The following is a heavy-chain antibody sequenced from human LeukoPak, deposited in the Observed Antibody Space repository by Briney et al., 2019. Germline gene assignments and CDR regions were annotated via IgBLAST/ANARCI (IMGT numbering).Heavy chain of an antibody. Sequence: PGGSLRLSCAASGFTVSSNYMSWVRQAPGKGLEWVSVIYSGGSTYYADSVKGRFTISRDNSKNTLYLQMNSLRAEDTAVYYCARHSRDSSGYYYVSALLHFDYWGQGTLVTVFS. V-gene: IGHV3-53*01. CDR3: ARHSRDSSGYYYVSALLHFDY. CDR2: IYSGGST. D-gene: IGHD3-22*01. J-gene: IGHJ4*02. CDR1: GFTVSSNY.